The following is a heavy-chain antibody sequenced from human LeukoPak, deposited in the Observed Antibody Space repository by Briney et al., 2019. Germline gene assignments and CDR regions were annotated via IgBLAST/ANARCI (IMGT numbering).Heavy chain of an antibody. CDR2: IYPGESTYASENT. CDR1: GVSISAYY. V-gene: IGHV4-4*07. J-gene: IGHJ4*02. CDR3: ARGSGWYIFDY. D-gene: IGHD6-19*01. Sequence: SETLSLTCSVSGVSISAYYWSWIRQPAGKGLEWIGRIYPGESTYASENTNYNPSLKSRVTISVDTSKNQFSLKLSSVTAADTAVYYCARGSGWYIFDYWGQGTLVTVSS.